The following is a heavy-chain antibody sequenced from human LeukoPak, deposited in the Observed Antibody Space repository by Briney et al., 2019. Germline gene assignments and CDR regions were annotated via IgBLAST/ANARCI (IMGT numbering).Heavy chain of an antibody. V-gene: IGHV4-34*01. J-gene: IGHJ6*03. CDR2: INHSGST. D-gene: IGHD6-13*01. Sequence: PSETLSLTCAVYGGSFSGYYWSWIRQPPGKGLEWIGEINHSGSTNYNPSLKSRVTISVDTSKNQFSLKLSSVTAADTAVYYCASLSGYSSSWLDHYYYYMDVWGKGTTVTISS. CDR3: ASLSGYSSSWLDHYYYYMDV. CDR1: GGSFSGYY.